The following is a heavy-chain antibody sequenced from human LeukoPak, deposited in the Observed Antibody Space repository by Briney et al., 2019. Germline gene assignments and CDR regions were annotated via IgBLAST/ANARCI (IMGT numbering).Heavy chain of an antibody. CDR2: INPSGGST. D-gene: IGHD3/OR15-3a*01. CDR1: GYTFTSYY. J-gene: IGHJ5*02. V-gene: IGHV1-46*01. Sequence: ASVKVSCKASGYTFTSYYMHWVRQAPGQGLEWMGLINPSGGSTSYAQKFQGRVTMTRDMSTSTVYMELSSLRSEDPAVYYCARLANPFMILGNWFDPWGQGTLVTVSS. CDR3: ARLANPFMILGNWFDP.